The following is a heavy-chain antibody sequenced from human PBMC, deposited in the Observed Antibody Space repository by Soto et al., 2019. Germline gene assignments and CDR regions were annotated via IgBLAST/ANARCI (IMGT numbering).Heavy chain of an antibody. Sequence: PSETLSLTCSVSVGSMSDYFWSWIRQSPGKGLEWIGYIYYLGSTDYNPSLKSRVTISVDTSKRQSSLRLTSVTAADTAVYYCARDGYDGSGSPYPAYWGPGTQVTVSS. CDR3: ARDGYDGSGSPYPAY. D-gene: IGHD3-10*01. V-gene: IGHV4-59*01. CDR2: IYYLGST. CDR1: VGSMSDYF. J-gene: IGHJ4*02.